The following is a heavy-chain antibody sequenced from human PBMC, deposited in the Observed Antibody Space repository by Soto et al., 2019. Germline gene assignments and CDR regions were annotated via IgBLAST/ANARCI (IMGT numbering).Heavy chain of an antibody. Sequence: SETLSLTCAVYGGSFSGYYWSWIRQPPGKGLEWIGEINHSGSTNYNPSLKSRVTISVDTSKNQFSLKLSSVTAADTAVYYCASVCSGGSCQQYDAFDIWGQWTMVTVSS. CDR3: ASVCSGGSCQQYDAFDI. CDR2: INHSGST. D-gene: IGHD2-15*01. J-gene: IGHJ3*02. CDR1: GGSFSGYY. V-gene: IGHV4-34*01.